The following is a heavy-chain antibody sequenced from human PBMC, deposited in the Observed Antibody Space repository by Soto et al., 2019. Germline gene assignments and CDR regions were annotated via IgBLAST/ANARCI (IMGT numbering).Heavy chain of an antibody. Sequence: QVQLVQSGAEVKKPGSSVKASCKASGGTFSSYTISWVRQAPGQGLEWMGRIIPILGIANYAQKFQGRVTITADKSTSTAYMELSSLRSEDTAVYYCAAVLRDGYMVFDYWGQGTLVTVSS. D-gene: IGHD5-12*01. CDR2: IIPILGIA. J-gene: IGHJ4*02. CDR3: AAVLRDGYMVFDY. V-gene: IGHV1-69*02. CDR1: GGTFSSYT.